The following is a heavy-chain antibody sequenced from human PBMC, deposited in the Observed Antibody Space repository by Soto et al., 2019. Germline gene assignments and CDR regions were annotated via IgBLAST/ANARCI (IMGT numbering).Heavy chain of an antibody. CDR2: ISAYNGNT. V-gene: IGHV1-18*01. CDR3: ARDLALFIAAAGPQGDY. D-gene: IGHD6-13*01. J-gene: IGHJ4*02. Sequence: QDQLVQSGAEVKKPGASVKVSCKASGYTFTSYGISWVRQAPGQGLEWMGWISAYNGNTNYAQKLQGRVTMTTDTSTSTAYMELRSLRSDDTAVYYCARDLALFIAAAGPQGDYWGQGTLVTVSS. CDR1: GYTFTSYG.